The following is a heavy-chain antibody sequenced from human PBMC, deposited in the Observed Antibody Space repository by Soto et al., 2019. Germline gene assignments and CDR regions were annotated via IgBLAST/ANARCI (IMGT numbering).Heavy chain of an antibody. J-gene: IGHJ3*02. CDR2: ISGSGGST. CDR1: GFTFSSYA. CDR3: ANREPLRYNDYGDSESDAFDI. Sequence: GGSLRLSCAASGFTFSSYAMSWVRQAPGKGLEWVSAISGSGGSTYYADSVKGRFTISRDNSKNTLYLQMNSLRAEDTAVYYCANREPLRYNDYGDSESDAFDIWGQGTMVTVSS. V-gene: IGHV3-23*01. D-gene: IGHD4-17*01.